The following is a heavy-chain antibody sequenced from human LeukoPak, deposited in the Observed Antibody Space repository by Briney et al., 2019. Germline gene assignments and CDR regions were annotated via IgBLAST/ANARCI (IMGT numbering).Heavy chain of an antibody. J-gene: IGHJ4*02. CDR1: GFPFNSFW. V-gene: IGHV3-74*01. CDR2: MNEYSTTI. D-gene: IGHD1-14*01. Sequence: GGSLRLSCAASGFPFNSFWMHWVLPAPGKGLVWVSDMNEYSTTIRYADSVKGRFTISRDNAKSILYLQMNNLRAEDTAMYFCARGGVNPVDHWGQGTLVTVSS. CDR3: ARGGVNPVDH.